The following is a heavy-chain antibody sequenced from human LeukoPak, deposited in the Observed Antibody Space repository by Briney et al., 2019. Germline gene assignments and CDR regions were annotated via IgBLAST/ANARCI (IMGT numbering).Heavy chain of an antibody. CDR1: GGSISSYY. D-gene: IGHD2/OR15-2a*01. Sequence: SETLSLTCTVSGGSISSYYWSWIRQPPGKGLEWIGYIYYSGSSNYNPCLKSRVTISVDTSKNQFSLKLSSVTAADTAVYYCASWDGFLQVFGYWGQGTLVTVSS. J-gene: IGHJ4*02. V-gene: IGHV4-59*08. CDR2: IYYSGSS. CDR3: ASWDGFLQVFGY.